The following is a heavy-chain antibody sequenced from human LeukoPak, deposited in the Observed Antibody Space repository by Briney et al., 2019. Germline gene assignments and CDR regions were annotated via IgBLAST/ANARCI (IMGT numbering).Heavy chain of an antibody. V-gene: IGHV4-4*07. Sequence: PSETLSLTCTVSGGSISSYYLNWIRQPAGKGLEWIGHDYPSGSTNYNPSLKSRVTMSVDTSKNQFSLKLSSVTAADTAVYYCARGGGSWHFDFWGQGTLVTVSS. CDR2: DYPSGST. CDR1: GGSISSYY. CDR3: ARGGGSWHFDF. J-gene: IGHJ4*02. D-gene: IGHD2-15*01.